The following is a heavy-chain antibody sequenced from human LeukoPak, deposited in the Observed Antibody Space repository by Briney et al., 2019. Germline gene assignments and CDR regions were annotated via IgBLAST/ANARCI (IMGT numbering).Heavy chain of an antibody. CDR3: ARDGSREVLLWFGEAKENWFDP. Sequence: AASVTVSCKASGYTFTSYGISWVRQAPGQGLEWMGWISAYNGNTNYAQKLQGRVTMTTDTSTSTAYMELRSLRSDDTAVYYCARDGSREVLLWFGEAKENWFDPWGQGTLVTVSS. CDR2: ISAYNGNT. V-gene: IGHV1-18*01. D-gene: IGHD3-10*01. J-gene: IGHJ5*02. CDR1: GYTFTSYG.